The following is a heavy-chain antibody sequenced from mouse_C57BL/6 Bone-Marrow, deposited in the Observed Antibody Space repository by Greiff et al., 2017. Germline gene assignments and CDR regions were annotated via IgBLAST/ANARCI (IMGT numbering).Heavy chain of an antibody. CDR3: TRFPYVTTVTYFDY. CDR1: GYTFTDYE. CDR2: IDPETGGT. J-gene: IGHJ2*01. Sequence: QVQLQQSGAELVRPGASVTLSCKASGYTFTDYEMHWVKQTPVHGLEWIGAIDPETGGTAYNQKFKGKAILTADKSSSTAYMELRSLTSEDSAVYYCTRFPYVTTVTYFDYWGQGTTRTVSS. V-gene: IGHV1-15*01. D-gene: IGHD1-1*01.